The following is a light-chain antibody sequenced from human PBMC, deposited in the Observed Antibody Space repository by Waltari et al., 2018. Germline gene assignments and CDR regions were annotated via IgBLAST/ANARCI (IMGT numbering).Light chain of an antibody. J-gene: IGKJ4*01. CDR3: QQYYRSPLT. CDR1: QGVFHTKHKNY. V-gene: IGKV4-1*01. Sequence: LGERATSSGVSSQGVFHTKHKNYLAWYQQKPGQPPRLLFYWASTRESGVPDGFSGSGSGTDFTLAISSLQAEDVATDFCQQYYRSPLTFGGGTKVEFK. CDR2: WAS.